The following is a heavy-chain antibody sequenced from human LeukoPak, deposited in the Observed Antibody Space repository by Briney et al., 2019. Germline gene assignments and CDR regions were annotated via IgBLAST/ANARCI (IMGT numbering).Heavy chain of an antibody. CDR2: ISSSGSTT. J-gene: IGHJ6*02. Sequence: GGSLRLSCAASGFTFSDYYMTWIRQAPGKGLEWVSYISSSGSTTHYADSVKGRFTISRDNAKNSLYVQMNNLRAEDTAVYYCARVVAARPYYYGMDVWGQGTTVTVSS. D-gene: IGHD6-6*01. CDR3: ARVVAARPYYYGMDV. V-gene: IGHV3-11*01. CDR1: GFTFSDYY.